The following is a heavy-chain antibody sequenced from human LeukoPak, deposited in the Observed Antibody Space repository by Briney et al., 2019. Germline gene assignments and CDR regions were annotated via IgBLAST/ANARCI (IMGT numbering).Heavy chain of an antibody. CDR2: IYHSGST. J-gene: IGHJ4*02. CDR1: GGSISSGGYS. Sequence: PSETLSLTCAVSGGSISSGGYSWSWIRQPPGKGLEWIGYIYHSGSTYYNPSLKSRVTISVDTSKNQFSLKLSSVTAADTAVYYCARGPWGSGWYLQDYFDYWGQGTLVTVSS. CDR3: ARGPWGSGWYLQDYFDY. D-gene: IGHD6-19*01. V-gene: IGHV4-30-2*01.